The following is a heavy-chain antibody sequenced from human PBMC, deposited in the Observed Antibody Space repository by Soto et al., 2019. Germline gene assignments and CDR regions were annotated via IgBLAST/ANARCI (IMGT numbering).Heavy chain of an antibody. CDR3: ARGARYCSNGVCQYYFDY. CDR2: MNPNSGNT. D-gene: IGHD2-8*01. V-gene: IGHV1-8*01. Sequence: ASVKVSCKASGYTFTSYDINWVRQATGQGLEWMGWMNPNSGNTGYAQKFQGRVTMTRNTSISTAYMELSSLRSEDTAVYYCARGARYCSNGVCQYYFDYWGQGTLVTVSS. CDR1: GYTFTSYD. J-gene: IGHJ4*02.